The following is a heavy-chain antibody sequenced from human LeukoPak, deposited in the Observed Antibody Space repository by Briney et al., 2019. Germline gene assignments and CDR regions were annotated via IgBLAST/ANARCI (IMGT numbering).Heavy chain of an antibody. CDR3: ARVGTSLQSE. Sequence: ASVKVSCKASGYTFTNYYMHLVRQAPGQGLEWMGIINPSGGSTSYAQKFQGRVTMTRDTSTSTVYMELSSLRSEDTAVYYCARVGTSLQSEWGQGTLVTVSS. J-gene: IGHJ4*02. CDR1: GYTFTNYY. D-gene: IGHD5-24*01. V-gene: IGHV1-46*01. CDR2: INPSGGST.